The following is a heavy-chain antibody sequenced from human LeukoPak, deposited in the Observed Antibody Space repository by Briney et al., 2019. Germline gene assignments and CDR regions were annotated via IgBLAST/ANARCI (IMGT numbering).Heavy chain of an antibody. CDR3: ARDRPMRAAAGTGYFDY. J-gene: IGHJ4*02. CDR1: GGTFSSYA. CDR2: IIPIFGTA. Sequence: SVKVSCKASGGTFSSYAISWVRQAPGQGLEWMGGIIPIFGTANYAQKFQGRVTITADESTSTAYMELSSLRSEDTAVYYCARDRPMRAAAGTGYFDYWGQGTLVTVYS. D-gene: IGHD6-13*01. V-gene: IGHV1-69*13.